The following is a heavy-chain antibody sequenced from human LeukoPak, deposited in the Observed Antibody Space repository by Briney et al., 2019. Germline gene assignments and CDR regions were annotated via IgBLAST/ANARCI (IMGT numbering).Heavy chain of an antibody. D-gene: IGHD3-10*01. CDR3: ARPLITMVGEVIIPPPSSSSGMTA. J-gene: IGHJ6*04. CDR1: GYSFTSYW. V-gene: IGHV5-51*01. Sequence: GESLEISCKGSGYSFTSYWIGWVRQMPGKGLEWMGIIYPGDSDTRYSPSFQGQVTISADNSISTAYPHWSSLKASDTPVYYCARPLITMVGEVIIPPPSSSSGMTAWGKGPTFTV. CDR2: IYPGDSDT.